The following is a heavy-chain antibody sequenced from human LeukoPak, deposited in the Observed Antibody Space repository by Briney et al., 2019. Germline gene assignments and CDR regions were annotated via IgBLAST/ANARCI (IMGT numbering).Heavy chain of an antibody. D-gene: IGHD6-25*01. CDR3: ARRSAAKDAFDI. J-gene: IGHJ3*02. Sequence: HPGGSLRLSCAASGFTFSSYWMHWVRQAPGKGLVWVSRINSDGSSTSYADPVKGRFTISRDNAKNTLYLQMNSLRAEDTAVYYCARRSAAKDAFDIWGQGTMVTVSS. V-gene: IGHV3-74*01. CDR2: INSDGSST. CDR1: GFTFSSYW.